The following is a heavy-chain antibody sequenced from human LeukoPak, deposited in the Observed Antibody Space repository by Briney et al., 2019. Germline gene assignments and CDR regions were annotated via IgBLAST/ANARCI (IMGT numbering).Heavy chain of an antibody. CDR2: ISNRGDYI. V-gene: IGHV3-21*01. CDR3: ARADGVAATLFDY. CDR1: GFTFTSYS. Sequence: PGGSLRLSCSASGFTFTSYSMNWVRQAPGKGLEWVSSISNRGDYIYYADSVKGRFTISRDNAKNSLYLQMNSLRAEDTAVYYCARADGVAATLFDYWGQGTLVTVSS. D-gene: IGHD2-15*01. J-gene: IGHJ4*02.